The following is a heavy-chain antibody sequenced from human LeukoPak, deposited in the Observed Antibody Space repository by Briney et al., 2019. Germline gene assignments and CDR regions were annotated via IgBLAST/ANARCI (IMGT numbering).Heavy chain of an antibody. CDR1: GFTLSDDG. CDR2: IRYDGSDK. CDR3: AKDRLVPGSVLDY. D-gene: IGHD6-19*01. Sequence: GGSLRLSCAASGFTLSDDGMHWVRQAPGKGLEWVAFIRYDGSDKYYADSVRGRFTISRDNSKNTLYLQMNSLRVEDTAVYYCAKDRLVPGSVLDYWVQGTLATVSS. J-gene: IGHJ4*02. V-gene: IGHV3-30*02.